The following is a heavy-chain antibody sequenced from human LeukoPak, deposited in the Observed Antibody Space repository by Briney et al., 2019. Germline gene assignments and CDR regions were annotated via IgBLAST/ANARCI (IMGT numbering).Heavy chain of an antibody. Sequence: GGSLRLSCAGSAFTFSSYGMHWVRQAPGKGLEWVAVISYDGSNKYYADSVKGRFTISRDNSKNTLYLQMNSLRAEDTAVYYCARVPGEGPGSGYWGQGTLVTVSS. CDR1: AFTFSSYG. CDR3: ARVPGEGPGSGY. J-gene: IGHJ4*02. CDR2: ISYDGSNK. V-gene: IGHV3-30*03. D-gene: IGHD3-3*01.